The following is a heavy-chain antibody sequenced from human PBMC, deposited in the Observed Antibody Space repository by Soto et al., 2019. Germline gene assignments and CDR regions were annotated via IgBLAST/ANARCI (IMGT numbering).Heavy chain of an antibody. CDR2: INPSGGST. Sequence: ASVKVSCKASGYTFTSYYMHWVRQAPGQGLEWMGIINPSGGSTSYAQKFQGRVTMTRDTSTSTVYMELSSLRSEDTAVYYCARTGSLGCSGGSSNCSDRPQFFDYWGQGTLVTVSS. CDR1: GYTFTSYY. D-gene: IGHD2-15*01. V-gene: IGHV1-46*01. J-gene: IGHJ4*02. CDR3: ARTGSLGCSGGSSNCSDRPQFFDY.